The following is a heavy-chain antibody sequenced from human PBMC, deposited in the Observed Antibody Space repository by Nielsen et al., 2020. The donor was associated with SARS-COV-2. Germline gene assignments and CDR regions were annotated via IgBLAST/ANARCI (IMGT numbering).Heavy chain of an antibody. J-gene: IGHJ4*02. CDR3: AKDSAYGDYADFDY. D-gene: IGHD4-17*01. CDR1: GFTFSSYA. CDR2: ISGSGGST. Sequence: GESLKISCAASGFTFSSYAMSWVRQAPGKGLEWVSAISGSGGSTYYADSVKGRFTISRDNSKNTLYLQMNSLRAEDTAVYYCAKDSAYGDYADFDYWGQGTLVTVSS. V-gene: IGHV3-23*01.